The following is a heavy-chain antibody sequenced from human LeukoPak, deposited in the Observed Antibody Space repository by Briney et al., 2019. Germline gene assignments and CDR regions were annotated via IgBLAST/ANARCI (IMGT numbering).Heavy chain of an antibody. CDR3: VVRYYYDSGYYGMDV. D-gene: IGHD3-22*01. Sequence: KSSQTLSLTCTVSGGSISSGGYYWSWIRQHPGKGLEWIGHIYYSGSTYYNPSLKSRVTISVDTSKNQFSLKLSSVTAADTAVYYCVVRYYYDSGYYGMDVWGQGTTVTVSS. J-gene: IGHJ6*02. CDR2: IYYSGST. CDR1: GGSISSGGYY. V-gene: IGHV4-31*03.